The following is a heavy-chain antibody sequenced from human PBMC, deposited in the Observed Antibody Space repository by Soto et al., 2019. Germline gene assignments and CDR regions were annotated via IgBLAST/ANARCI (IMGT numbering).Heavy chain of an antibody. D-gene: IGHD5-18*01. CDR2: IYWDEDK. V-gene: IGHV2-5*02. Sequence: QITLKESGPTLVKPTQTLTLTCTFSGFSLRTSGVGVGWIRQPPGKALEWLALIYWDEDKRYSPSLKSRLTITKDTSKNQVVLTMTNMDPVDTASYYCARTVNTAMSYYWGQGTLVTVSS. CDR3: ARTVNTAMSYY. J-gene: IGHJ4*02. CDR1: GFSLRTSGVG.